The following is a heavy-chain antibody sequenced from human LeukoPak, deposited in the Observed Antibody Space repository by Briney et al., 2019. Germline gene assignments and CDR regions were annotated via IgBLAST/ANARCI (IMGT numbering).Heavy chain of an antibody. CDR2: ISDDGSRK. Sequence: PGGSLRLSCAASGFSFISYGMHWVRQASGKGLEWVGVISDDGSRKDYADSVRGRFTISRDNSKDTLYLRMNSLRAEDTAVYYCAKRPSDYGDYVTYFDYWGQGTLVTVSS. CDR1: GFSFISYG. CDR3: AKRPSDYGDYVTYFDY. D-gene: IGHD4-17*01. J-gene: IGHJ4*02. V-gene: IGHV3-30*18.